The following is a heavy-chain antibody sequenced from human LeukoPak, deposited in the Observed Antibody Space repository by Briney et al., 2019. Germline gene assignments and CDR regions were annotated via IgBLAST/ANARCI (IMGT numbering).Heavy chain of an antibody. CDR3: SGRQQLVDPYYYYGMDV. J-gene: IGHJ6*02. V-gene: IGHV4-59*08. Sequence: SETLSLTCTVSGGSISSYYWSWIRQPPGKGLEWIGYIHYSGSTNYNPSLKSRVTISVDTSKNQFSLKLSSVTAADTAVYYCSGRQQLVDPYYYYGMDVWGQGTTVTVSS. CDR1: GGSISSYY. D-gene: IGHD6-13*01. CDR2: IHYSGST.